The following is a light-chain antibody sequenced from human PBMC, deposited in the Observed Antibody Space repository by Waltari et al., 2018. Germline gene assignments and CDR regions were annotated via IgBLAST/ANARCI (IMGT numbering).Light chain of an antibody. CDR1: QSVKNN. Sequence: DIQMTQSPSTLSASVGDRVTITCRASQSVKNNLAWYQQKPGKAPKVLIHKASRLESGVPSRFSGSGFGTEFMLFISSLQPDEFATYDGQEYDSLPVTVGGGTKVEIK. J-gene: IGKJ4*01. CDR3: QEYDSLPVT. CDR2: KAS. V-gene: IGKV1-5*03.